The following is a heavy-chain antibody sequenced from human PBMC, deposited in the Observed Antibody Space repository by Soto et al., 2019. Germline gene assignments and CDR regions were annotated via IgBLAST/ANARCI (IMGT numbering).Heavy chain of an antibody. CDR1: GGSISSGGYY. D-gene: IGHD3-22*01. V-gene: IGHV4-31*03. J-gene: IGHJ5*02. CDR3: ARDPWASSGYYLSGWFDP. Sequence: SETLSLTCTVSGGSISSGGYYWSWIRQHPGKGLEWIGYIYYSGSTYYNPSLKSRVTISVDTSKNQFSLTLSSVTAADTAVYYCARDPWASSGYYLSGWFDPWGQGTLVTVSS. CDR2: IYYSGST.